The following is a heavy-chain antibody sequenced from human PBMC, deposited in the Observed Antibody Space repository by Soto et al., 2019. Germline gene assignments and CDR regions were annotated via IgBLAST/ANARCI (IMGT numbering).Heavy chain of an antibody. CDR2: ISGSGGTT. CDR3: AKDRWGGGHFYYHMDV. J-gene: IGHJ6*03. V-gene: IGHV3-23*01. Sequence: GGSLRLSCAASGFTFSNYAMTWVRQAPGKGLEWVSTISGSGGTTYSADSVKGRFTISRDNSKNTLYLQMNSLRAEDTAAYYCAKDRWGGGHFYYHMDVWGKGTTVTVSS. CDR1: GFTFSNYA. D-gene: IGHD3-16*01.